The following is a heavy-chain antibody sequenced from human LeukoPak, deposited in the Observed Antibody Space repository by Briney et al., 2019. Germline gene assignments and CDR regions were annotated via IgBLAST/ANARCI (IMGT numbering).Heavy chain of an antibody. V-gene: IGHV5-51*01. CDR1: GFDFSNFW. D-gene: IGHD4-23*01. CDR2: IYPRDSDT. J-gene: IGHJ4*02. Sequence: GESLQISCKGSGFDFSNFWIAWVRQVPGKGLEWMGLIYPRDSDTRYSPSFQGQVTISADKSINTAYLQWSSLKASDTAMYYCARQSTMVGTSRSLDYWGQGTLVTVSS. CDR3: ARQSTMVGTSRSLDY.